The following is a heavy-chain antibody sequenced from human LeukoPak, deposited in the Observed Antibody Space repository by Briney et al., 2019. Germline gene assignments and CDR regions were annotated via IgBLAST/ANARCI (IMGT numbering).Heavy chain of an antibody. CDR3: ARHSAYSSGWSPHDLNWFDP. J-gene: IGHJ5*02. D-gene: IGHD6-19*01. CDR1: GGTFSSYA. Sequence: ASVKVSCKAPGGTFSSYAISWVRQAPGQGLEWMGGIIPIFGTANYAQKFQGRVTITADESTSTAYMELSSLRSEDTAVYYCARHSAYSSGWSPHDLNWFDPWGQGTLVTVSS. CDR2: IIPIFGTA. V-gene: IGHV1-69*13.